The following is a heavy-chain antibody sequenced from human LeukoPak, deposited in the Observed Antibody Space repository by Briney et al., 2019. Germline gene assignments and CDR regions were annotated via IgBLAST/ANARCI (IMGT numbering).Heavy chain of an antibody. D-gene: IGHD2-2*01. V-gene: IGHV1-69*06. CDR2: IIPIFGTA. Sequence: SVKVSCKASGGTFSSYANSWVRQAPGQGLEWMGGIIPIFGTANYAQKFQGRVTITADKSTSTAYMELSSLRSEDTAVYYCARGGHRYHLLYGYFDLEGRGPRVTVTA. J-gene: IGHJ2*01. CDR1: GGTFSSYA. CDR3: ARGGHRYHLLYGYFDL.